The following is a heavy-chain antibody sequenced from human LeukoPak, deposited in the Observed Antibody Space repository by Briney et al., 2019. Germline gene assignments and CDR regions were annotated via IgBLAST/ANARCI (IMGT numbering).Heavy chain of an antibody. D-gene: IGHD3-3*01. J-gene: IGHJ3*02. CDR2: ISSSSSTI. Sequence: HSGGSLRLSCAASGFTFSSYSMNWVRQAPGKGLGWVSYISSSSSTIYYADSVKGRFTISRDNAKNSLYLQMNSLRAEDTAVYYCARVRHITIFGVVGDAFDIWGQGTMVTVSS. CDR1: GFTFSSYS. CDR3: ARVRHITIFGVVGDAFDI. V-gene: IGHV3-48*01.